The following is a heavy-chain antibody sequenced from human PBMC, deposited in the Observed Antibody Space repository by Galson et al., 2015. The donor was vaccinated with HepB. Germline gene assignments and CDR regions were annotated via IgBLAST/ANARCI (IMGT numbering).Heavy chain of an antibody. CDR1: GFTFSSYA. CDR2: ISGSGGST. CDR3: AKRAAAGKGYYYYGMDV. V-gene: IGHV3-23*01. Sequence: SLRLSCAASGFTFSSYAMSWVRQAPGKGLEWVSAISGSGGSTYYADSVKGRFTISRDNPKNTLYLQMNSLRAEDTAVYYCAKRAAAGKGYYYYGMDVWGQGTTVTVSS. D-gene: IGHD6-13*01. J-gene: IGHJ6*02.